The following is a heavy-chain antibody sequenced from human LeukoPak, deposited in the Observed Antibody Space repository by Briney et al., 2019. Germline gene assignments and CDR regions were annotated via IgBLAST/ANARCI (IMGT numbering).Heavy chain of an antibody. CDR1: GFTFSSYA. J-gene: IGHJ4*02. CDR2: ISYDGSNK. Sequence: GGSLRLSCAASGFTFSSYAMHWVRQAPGKGLEWVAVISYDGSNKYYADPVKGRFTISRDNSKNTLYLQMNSLRAEDTAVYYCASTSPYWGQGTLVTVSS. V-gene: IGHV3-30-3*01. D-gene: IGHD3-16*01. CDR3: ASTSPY.